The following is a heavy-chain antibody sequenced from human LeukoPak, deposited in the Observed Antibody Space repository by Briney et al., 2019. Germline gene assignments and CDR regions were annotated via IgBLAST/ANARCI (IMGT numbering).Heavy chain of an antibody. CDR3: AREDRVGATTGSDH. CDR1: GGSISSSSYY. J-gene: IGHJ4*02. V-gene: IGHV4-39*01. Sequence: SETLSLTCTVSGGSISSSSYYWGWIRQPPGKGLQWIGTVYYNGATQYNPSLKSRVTVSVDTSKNRFSLKLTSVTAADTAVYYCAREDRVGATTGSDHWGEGTLVTVST. CDR2: VYYNGAT. D-gene: IGHD1-26*01.